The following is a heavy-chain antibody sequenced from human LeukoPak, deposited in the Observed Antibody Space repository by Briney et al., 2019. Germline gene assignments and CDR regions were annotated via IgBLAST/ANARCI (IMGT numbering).Heavy chain of an antibody. CDR2: IYTSGST. V-gene: IGHV4-4*07. CDR1: GGSISSYY. D-gene: IGHD3-9*01. J-gene: IGHJ6*03. Sequence: PSETLSLTCTVSGGSISSYYWSWIRQPAGKGLEWIGRIYTSGSTNYNPSLKSRVTMSVDTSKNQSSLKLSSVTAADTAVYYCAREYILTGYRVYYYYYMDVWGKGTTVTVSS. CDR3: AREYILTGYRVYYYYYMDV.